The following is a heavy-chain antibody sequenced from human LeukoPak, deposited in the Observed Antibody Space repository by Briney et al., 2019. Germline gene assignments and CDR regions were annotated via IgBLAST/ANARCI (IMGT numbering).Heavy chain of an antibody. J-gene: IGHJ4*02. CDR3: ARVSVVYNKFDY. CDR2: ISSSGSTI. D-gene: IGHD1-1*01. CDR1: GFTFSNYA. Sequence: PGGSLRLSCAASGFTFSNYAMSWVRQAPGKGLEWVSYISSSGSTIYYADSVKGRFTISRDNAKNSLYLQMNSLRAEDTAVYYCARVSVVYNKFDYWGQGTLVTVSS. V-gene: IGHV3-48*03.